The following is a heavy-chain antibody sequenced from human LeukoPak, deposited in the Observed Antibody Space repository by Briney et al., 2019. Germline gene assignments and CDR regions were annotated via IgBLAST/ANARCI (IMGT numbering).Heavy chain of an antibody. V-gene: IGHV4-34*01. J-gene: IGHJ4*02. D-gene: IGHD3-10*01. CDR3: ARRYYYNLGSFPFDF. CDR1: GGPSSGYF. CDR2: IHNSGTT. Sequence: SETLSLTCAVSGGPSSGYFWSWIRQSSGKGLEWIGEIHNSGTTNYNPSLNSRVTISEDTSKNQFYLNLSSVTAADTAVYYCARRYYYNLGSFPFDFWGQGTLVTVSS.